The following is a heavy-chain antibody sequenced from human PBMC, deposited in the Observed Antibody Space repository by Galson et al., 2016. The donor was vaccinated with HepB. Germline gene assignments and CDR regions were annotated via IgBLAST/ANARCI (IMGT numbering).Heavy chain of an antibody. CDR2: IIPRFAST. J-gene: IGHJ4*02. V-gene: IGHV1-69*13. CDR3: ATLSSVELMVAATRFLNS. Sequence: SVKVSCKAPGGTLSIYGFIWVRQAPGQGLEWLGGIIPRFASTNYAQTFQGRASITADESSSTVYLQLSRLRSEDTAVYYCATLSSVELMVAATRFLNSWGQGTLVTVSS. D-gene: IGHD2-15*01. CDR1: GGTLSIYG.